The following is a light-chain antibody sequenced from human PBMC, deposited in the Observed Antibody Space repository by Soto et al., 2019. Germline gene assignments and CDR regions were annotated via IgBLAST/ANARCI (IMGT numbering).Light chain of an antibody. CDR1: SSDVGGYNY. J-gene: IGLJ1*01. Sequence: QSVLTQPRSVSGCPGQSVTISCTGTSSDVGGYNYVSWYLQHPGKAPKVMIYDVSKRPSGVPDRFSGSKSGNTASLTISGLQSEDEADYYCCSFAGNYIYVFGTGTKVT. CDR3: CSFAGNYIYV. V-gene: IGLV2-11*01. CDR2: DVS.